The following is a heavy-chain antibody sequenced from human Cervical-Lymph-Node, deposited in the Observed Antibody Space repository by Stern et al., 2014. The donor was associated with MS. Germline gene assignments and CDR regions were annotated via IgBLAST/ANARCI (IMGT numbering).Heavy chain of an antibody. Sequence: QLQLQESGPGLVKPSGTLSLTCAVSGGSISSSNWWSWVRQPPGKGLQWIGEISHSGSTNYNPSLKSRVTISVDKSKNQFSLKLSSVTAADTAVYYCAREGYSSSYDAFDIWGQGTMVTVSS. CDR2: ISHSGST. V-gene: IGHV4-4*02. CDR1: GGSISSSNW. J-gene: IGHJ3*02. CDR3: AREGYSSSYDAFDI. D-gene: IGHD6-6*01.